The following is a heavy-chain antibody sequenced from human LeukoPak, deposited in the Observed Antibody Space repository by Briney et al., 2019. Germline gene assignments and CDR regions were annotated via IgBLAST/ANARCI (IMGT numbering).Heavy chain of an antibody. CDR3: ARGPPDYYDSSGYFDY. V-gene: IGHV4-30-2*01. CDR1: GGSISSGGYY. J-gene: IGHJ4*02. D-gene: IGHD3-22*01. Sequence: SETLSLTCTVSGGSISSGGYYWSWIRQPPGKGLEGIGYIYHSGSTYYNPSLKSRVTISVDRSKNQFSLKLSSVTAADTAVYYCARGPPDYYDSSGYFDYWGQGTLVTVSS. CDR2: IYHSGST.